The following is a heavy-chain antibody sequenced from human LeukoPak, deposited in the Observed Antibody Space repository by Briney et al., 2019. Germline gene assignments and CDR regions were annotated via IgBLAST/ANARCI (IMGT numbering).Heavy chain of an antibody. J-gene: IGHJ5*02. Sequence: AALKDSCKASGYTFSSYYMHWGRPAPGQRLGWRGIINPSCGSTSYAQKFQGRVTMTRDTSTSTVSMELSSLRSEDTAVYYCASMATPRDNWFDPWGQGTLVTVS. D-gene: IGHD5-24*01. CDR3: ASMATPRDNWFDP. CDR2: INPSCGST. V-gene: IGHV1-46*01. CDR1: GYTFSSYY.